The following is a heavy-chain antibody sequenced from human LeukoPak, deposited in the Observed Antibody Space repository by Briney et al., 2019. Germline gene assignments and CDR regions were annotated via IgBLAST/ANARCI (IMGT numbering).Heavy chain of an antibody. Sequence: ASVTVSCKASGYTFTSYAMHWVRQAPGQRLEWMGWINAGNGNTKYSQKFQGRVTITRDTSASTAYMELSSLRSEDTAVYYCARDRGSYSTPFDYWGQGTLVTVSS. CDR1: GYTFTSYA. CDR2: INAGNGNT. V-gene: IGHV1-3*01. J-gene: IGHJ4*02. CDR3: ARDRGSYSTPFDY. D-gene: IGHD1-26*01.